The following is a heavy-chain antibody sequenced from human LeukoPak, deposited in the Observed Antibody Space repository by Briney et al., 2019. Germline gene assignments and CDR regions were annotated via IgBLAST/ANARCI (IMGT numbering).Heavy chain of an antibody. D-gene: IGHD2-2*01. CDR1: GYTFTANY. Sequence: ASVKVSCKASGYTFTANYMHWVRQAPGQGLEWMGWNNPRSGGTNYGEKFRGRVTMTRDTSITTAYMELSSLRFDDTAVYYCARGSGTSWFDYWGQGTLVTVSS. J-gene: IGHJ4*02. CDR3: ARGSGTSWFDY. CDR2: NNPRSGGT. V-gene: IGHV1-2*02.